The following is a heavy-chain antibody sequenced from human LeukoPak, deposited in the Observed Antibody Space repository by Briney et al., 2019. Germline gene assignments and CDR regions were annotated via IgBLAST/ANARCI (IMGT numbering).Heavy chain of an antibody. D-gene: IGHD4/OR15-4a*01. Sequence: KVSCKASGYTFTSYWIGWVRQMPGKGLEWMGLIYPGDSHIRYSPSLQGQVTISADKSINTAYLQWSSLKASDTAMYYCARPHYGASDYWGQGTLVTVSS. J-gene: IGHJ4*02. CDR3: ARPHYGASDY. CDR2: IYPGDSHI. V-gene: IGHV5-51*01. CDR1: GYTFTSYW.